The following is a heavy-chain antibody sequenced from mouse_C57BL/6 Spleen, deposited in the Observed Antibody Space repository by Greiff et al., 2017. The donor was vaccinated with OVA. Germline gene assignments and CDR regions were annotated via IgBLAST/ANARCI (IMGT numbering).Heavy chain of an antibody. CDR3: ARGGYYGSSPAWFAY. D-gene: IGHD1-1*01. V-gene: IGHV1-9*01. J-gene: IGHJ3*01. CDR2: ILPGSGST. Sequence: QVQLKQSGAELMKPGASVKLSCKATGYTFTGYWIEWVKQRPGHGLEWIGEILPGSGSTNYNEKFKGKVTFTADTSSNTAYMQLSSLTTEDSAIYYCARGGYYGSSPAWFAYWGQGTLVTVSA. CDR1: GYTFTGYW.